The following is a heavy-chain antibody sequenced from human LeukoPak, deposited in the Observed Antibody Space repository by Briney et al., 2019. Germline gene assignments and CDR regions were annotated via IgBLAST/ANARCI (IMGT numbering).Heavy chain of an antibody. Sequence: PSETLSLTCAVYGGSFSGYYWSWIRQPPGKGLEWIGEINHSGSTNYNPSLKSRVTISVDTSKNQFSLKLSSVTAADTAVYYCARSTAILRYFDWLFNWFDPWGQGTLVTVSS. J-gene: IGHJ5*02. CDR3: ARSTAILRYFDWLFNWFDP. CDR1: GGSFSGYY. D-gene: IGHD3-9*01. CDR2: INHSGST. V-gene: IGHV4-34*01.